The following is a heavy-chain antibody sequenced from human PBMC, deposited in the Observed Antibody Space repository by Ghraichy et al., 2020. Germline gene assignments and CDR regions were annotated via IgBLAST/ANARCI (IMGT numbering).Heavy chain of an antibody. CDR1: GFTFSSYW. V-gene: IGHV3-74*01. Sequence: GGSLRLSCAASGFTFSSYWMHWVRQAPGKGLVWVSRINSDGSSTSYADSVKGRFTISRDNAKNTLYLQMNSLRAEDTAVYYCARGGYDFWSGYLSLYYYGMDVWGQGTTVTVSS. D-gene: IGHD3-3*01. J-gene: IGHJ6*02. CDR3: ARGGYDFWSGYLSLYYYGMDV. CDR2: INSDGSST.